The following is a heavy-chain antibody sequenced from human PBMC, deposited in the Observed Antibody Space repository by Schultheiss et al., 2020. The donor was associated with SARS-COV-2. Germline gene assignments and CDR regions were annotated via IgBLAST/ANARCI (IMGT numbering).Heavy chain of an antibody. D-gene: IGHD3-10*01. Sequence: GGSLRLSCAASGFTFSDYYMSWIRQAPGKGLEWVSAISGSGGSTYYADSVKGRFTISRDNSKNTLYLQMNSLRAEDTAVYYCAKAPGRGGFDYWGQGTLVTVSS. CDR3: AKAPGRGGFDY. CDR1: GFTFSDYY. V-gene: IGHV3-23*01. J-gene: IGHJ4*02. CDR2: ISGSGGST.